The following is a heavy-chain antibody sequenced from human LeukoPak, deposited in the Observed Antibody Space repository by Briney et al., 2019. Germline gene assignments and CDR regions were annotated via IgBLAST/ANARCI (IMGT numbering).Heavy chain of an antibody. D-gene: IGHD3-10*01. J-gene: IGHJ4*02. CDR2: IRYHGSNK. CDR3: AKGTMVRGQLDY. CDR1: GFTFSSYG. Sequence: PGGSLRLSCAASGFTFSSYGMHWVRQAPGTGLEWVAFIRYHGSNKYYADSVKGRFTISRDNSKNTLYLQMNSLRAEDTAVYYCAKGTMVRGQLDYWGQGTLVTVSS. V-gene: IGHV3-30*02.